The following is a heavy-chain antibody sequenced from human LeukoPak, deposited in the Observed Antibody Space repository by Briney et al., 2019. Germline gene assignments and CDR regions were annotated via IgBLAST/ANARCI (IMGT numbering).Heavy chain of an antibody. CDR1: GGSISSSNW. Sequence: SGTLSLTCAVSGGSISSSNWWSWVRQPPGEGLEWIGEIYHSGSTNYNPSLKSRVTISVDKSKNQFSLKLSSVTAADTAVYYCAREREPYGSGSYPHLHFDYWGQGTLVTVSS. CDR2: IYHSGST. V-gene: IGHV4-4*02. J-gene: IGHJ4*02. CDR3: AREREPYGSGSYPHLHFDY. D-gene: IGHD3-10*01.